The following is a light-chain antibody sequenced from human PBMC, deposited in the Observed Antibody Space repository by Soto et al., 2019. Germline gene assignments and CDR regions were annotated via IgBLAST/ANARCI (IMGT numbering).Light chain of an antibody. CDR1: NIGGQT. Sequence: SYELTQPPSVSVAPGQTARIVCGGDNIGGQTVQWYQQKPGQAPVLVVYDDRDRPSGIPERLAGSKSGNRATLTISKVEDGDEADYYCQVWDKSSDQYVFGSGTKVTVL. J-gene: IGLJ1*01. V-gene: IGLV3-21*02. CDR3: QVWDKSSDQYV. CDR2: DDR.